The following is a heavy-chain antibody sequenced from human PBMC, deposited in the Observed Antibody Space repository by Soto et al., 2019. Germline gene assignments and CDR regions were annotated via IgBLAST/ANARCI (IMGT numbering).Heavy chain of an antibody. Sequence: PGGSLSLSCAASGFTVSRYSMNWVRQAPGKGLEWVSYTSSSSSTIYYADSVKGRFTISRDNAKNSLYQQMNSLRAEDTAVYYCARVSLFADYDFWSGYSDYWGQGTLVTVSS. CDR1: GFTVSRYS. V-gene: IGHV3-48*01. D-gene: IGHD3-3*01. CDR2: TSSSSSTI. CDR3: ARVSLFADYDFWSGYSDY. J-gene: IGHJ4*02.